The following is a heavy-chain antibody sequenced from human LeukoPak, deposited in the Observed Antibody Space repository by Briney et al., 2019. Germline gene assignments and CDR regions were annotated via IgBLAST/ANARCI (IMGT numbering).Heavy chain of an antibody. CDR2: IIPIFGTA. CDR3: AREGGGYKHFDY. Sequence: SVKVSCKASGGTFSSYAISWVRQAPGQGLEWMGGIIPIFGTANYAQKFQGRVTITADKSTSTAYMELSSLRSGDTAVYYCAREGGGYKHFDYWGQGTLVTVSS. CDR1: GGTFSSYA. D-gene: IGHD5-24*01. V-gene: IGHV1-69*06. J-gene: IGHJ4*02.